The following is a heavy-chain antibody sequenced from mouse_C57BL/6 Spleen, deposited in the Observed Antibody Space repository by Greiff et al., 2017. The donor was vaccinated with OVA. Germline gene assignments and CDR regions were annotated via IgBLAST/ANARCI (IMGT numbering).Heavy chain of an antibody. J-gene: IGHJ4*01. CDR2: IDPSDSYT. CDR3: ARRGDYGSRDYYAMDY. Sequence: QVQLQQPGAELVRPGTSVKLSCKASGYTFTSYWMHWVKQRPGQGLEWIGVIDPSDSYTNYNQKFKGKAKLTVDTSSSTAYMQLSSLTSEDSAVYYCARRGDYGSRDYYAMDYWGQGTSVTVSS. V-gene: IGHV1-59*01. D-gene: IGHD1-1*01. CDR1: GYTFTSYW.